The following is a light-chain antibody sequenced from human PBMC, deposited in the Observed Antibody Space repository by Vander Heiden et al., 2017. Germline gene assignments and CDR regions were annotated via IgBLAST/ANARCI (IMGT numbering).Light chain of an antibody. CDR2: DVS. CDR1: SRDVGVYNY. J-gene: IGLJ2*01. V-gene: IGLV2-14*01. Sequence: QSALTQPASVSGSPGQSITIPCTGRSRDVGVYNYVSWYQQHPGKAPKLIIYDVSTRPSGVSNRFPGSKSGNTASLTISGLQAEDEADYYCSSYTSSSAYVVFGGGTKLPVL. CDR3: SSYTSSSAYVV.